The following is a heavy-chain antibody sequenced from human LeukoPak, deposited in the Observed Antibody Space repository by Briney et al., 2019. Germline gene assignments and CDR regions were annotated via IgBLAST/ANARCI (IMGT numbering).Heavy chain of an antibody. J-gene: IGHJ6*02. V-gene: IGHV3-30-3*01. D-gene: IGHD3-10*01. Sequence: GGSLRLSCAASGFTFSNHAMHWVRQSPGEGLEWVAVISYDGTSKYYADSVKGRLTIPRDNSKNTLCLQMNSLRAEDTAVYYCAKGFVGYGSGSYYIPRIVYGMDVWGQGTTVTVSS. CDR2: ISYDGTSK. CDR1: GFTFSNHA. CDR3: AKGFVGYGSGSYYIPRIVYGMDV.